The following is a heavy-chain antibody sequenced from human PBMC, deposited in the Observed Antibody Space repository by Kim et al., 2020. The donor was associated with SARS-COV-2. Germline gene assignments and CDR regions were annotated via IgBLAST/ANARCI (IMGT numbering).Heavy chain of an antibody. V-gene: IGHV3-21*01. J-gene: IGHJ2*01. CDR2: ISPGGSYT. D-gene: IGHD4-4*01. Sequence: GGSLRLSCVVPRFNFSAYSMTWVRQAPGKGLEWVSGISPGGSYTYYADSVKGRFTIARDNAKNSMFLHMADLRVEDSGVYYCMKDDDSETHSLLGDFRGR. CDR3: MKDDDSETHSLLGDF. CDR1: RFNFSAYS.